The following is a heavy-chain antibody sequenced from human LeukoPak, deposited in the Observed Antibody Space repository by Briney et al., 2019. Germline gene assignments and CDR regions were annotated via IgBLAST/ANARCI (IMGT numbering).Heavy chain of an antibody. J-gene: IGHJ4*02. CDR1: GFTFSSYW. V-gene: IGHV3-7*01. Sequence: GGSLRLSCAASGFTFSSYWMSWVRQAPGKGLEWVANIKEDGGEIHFVDSMKGRFTISRDNAKNSLYLQMSSLRAEDTAVYYCARVGARQILEYWGQGTLVAVSS. CDR2: IKEDGGEI. CDR3: ARVGARQILEY. D-gene: IGHD4-17*01.